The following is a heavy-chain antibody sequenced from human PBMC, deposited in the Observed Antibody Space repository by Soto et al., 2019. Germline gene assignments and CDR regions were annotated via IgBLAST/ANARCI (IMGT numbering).Heavy chain of an antibody. CDR2: IIPIFGTV. J-gene: IGHJ2*01. V-gene: IGHV1-69*12. Sequence: QVQLVQSGAEVKKPGSSVTVSCKASGGTFSSYTISWVRQAPGQGLEWMGGIIPIFGTVNYAQKFQGRVTMNADASTNTAYMELSSLRSEDTAVYYCARGNHRWLQLWYFDLWGRGTLVTVSS. CDR3: ARGNHRWLQLWYFDL. CDR1: GGTFSSYT. D-gene: IGHD1-1*01.